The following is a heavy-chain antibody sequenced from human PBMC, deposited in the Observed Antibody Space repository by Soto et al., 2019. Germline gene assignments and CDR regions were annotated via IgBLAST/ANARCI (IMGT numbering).Heavy chain of an antibody. CDR2: IYPGDSDT. V-gene: IGHV5-51*01. D-gene: IGHD3-22*01. CDR1: GYSFTSYW. J-gene: IGHJ6*02. Sequence: EVQLVQSGAEVKKPGESLQISCKGSGYSFTSYWIGWVRQMPGKGLEWMGIIYPGDSDTRYSPSFQGQVTISADKSISTAYLQWSSLKASDTAMYYCATLPSSDYYDHHYYGMDVWGQGTTVTVSS. CDR3: ATLPSSDYYDHHYYGMDV.